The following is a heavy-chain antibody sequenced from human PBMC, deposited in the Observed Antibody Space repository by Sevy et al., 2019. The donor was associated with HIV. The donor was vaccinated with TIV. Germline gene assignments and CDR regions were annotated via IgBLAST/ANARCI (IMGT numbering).Heavy chain of an antibody. J-gene: IGHJ1*01. D-gene: IGHD6-13*01. V-gene: IGHV4-34*01. Sequence: SETLSLTCAVYGGSFRGYYWSWIRQPPGKGLEWIGEINHSGSTNYNPSLKSRVTISVDTSKNQFSLKLSSVTAADTAVYYCARAGYSSSWYPKYFQHWGQGTLVTVSS. CDR3: ARAGYSSSWYPKYFQH. CDR2: INHSGST. CDR1: GGSFRGYY.